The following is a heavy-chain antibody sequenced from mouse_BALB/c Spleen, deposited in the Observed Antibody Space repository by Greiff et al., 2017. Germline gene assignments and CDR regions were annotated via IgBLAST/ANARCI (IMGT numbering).Heavy chain of an antibody. CDR3: ARGNYEYFDV. CDR1: GYSITSGYY. D-gene: IGHD2-1*01. V-gene: IGHV3-6*02. J-gene: IGHJ1*01. CDR2: ISYDGSN. Sequence: DVQLQESGPGLVKPSQSLSLTCSVTGYSITSGYYWNWIRQFPGNKLEWMGYISYDGSNNYNPSLKNRISITRDTSKNQFFLKLNSVTTEDTATYYCARGNYEYFDVWGAGTTVTVSS.